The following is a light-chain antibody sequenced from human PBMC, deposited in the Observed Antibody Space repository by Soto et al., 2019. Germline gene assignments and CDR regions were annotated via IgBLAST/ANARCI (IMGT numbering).Light chain of an antibody. V-gene: IGLV1-51*02. CDR3: ATWDSSLPAVV. J-gene: IGLJ2*01. Sequence: QAVVTQPPSVSAAPGQKVTISCSGSSSNIPDNYVSWYQQVPETAPKLLISENSKRPSGIPDRFSGSKSVTSATLGITGLQTGDEADYYCATWDSSLPAVVFGGGTKLTVL. CDR2: ENS. CDR1: SSNIPDNY.